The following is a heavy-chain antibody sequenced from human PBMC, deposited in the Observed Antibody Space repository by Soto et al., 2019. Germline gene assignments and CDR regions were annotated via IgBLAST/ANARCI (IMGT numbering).Heavy chain of an antibody. V-gene: IGHV3-74*01. J-gene: IGHJ4*02. CDR2: INADGTST. CDR1: GFTFSNSW. Sequence: GGSLRLSCAASGFTFSNSWMHWVRQVSGKGLEWVSRINADGTSTSYADSVKGRFTISRDNAKNTLYLRVNSLRAEDTAVYYCVKVLARGVGVPRFYFDSWGQGALVTVSS. D-gene: IGHD2-2*01. CDR3: VKVLARGVGVPRFYFDS.